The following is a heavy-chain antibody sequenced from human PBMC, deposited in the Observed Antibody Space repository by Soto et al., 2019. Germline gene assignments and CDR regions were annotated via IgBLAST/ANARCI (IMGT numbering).Heavy chain of an antibody. J-gene: IGHJ4*02. V-gene: IGHV3-49*03. CDR2: IRSKTYGGTT. CDR3: TRKDAYSGSAFDY. D-gene: IGHD2-15*01. CDR1: GFTFGDCA. Sequence: GGSLRLSCTASGFTFGDCAMSWFRQAPGKGLEWVGFIRSKTYGGTTEYAASVKGRFTISRDDSKSIAYLQMNSLKTEDTAVYYCTRKDAYSGSAFDYWGQGSLVTVSS.